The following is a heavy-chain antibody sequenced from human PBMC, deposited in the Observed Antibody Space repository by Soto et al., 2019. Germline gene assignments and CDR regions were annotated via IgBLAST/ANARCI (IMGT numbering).Heavy chain of an antibody. V-gene: IGHV3-23*01. CDR2: ISGSGGST. J-gene: IGHJ4*02. CDR1: GFTFSSYA. CDR3: AIWPVILVNGDY. Sequence: GGSLRLSCAASGFTFSSYAMSWVRQAPGKGLEWVSAISGSGGSTYYADSVKGRFTISRDNSKNTLYLQMNSLRAEDTAVYYCAIWPVILVNGDYWGQGTLVTVSS. D-gene: IGHD2-21*02.